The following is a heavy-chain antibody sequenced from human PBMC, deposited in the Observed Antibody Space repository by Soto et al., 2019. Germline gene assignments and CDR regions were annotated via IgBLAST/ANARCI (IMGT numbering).Heavy chain of an antibody. CDR1: GVSFSGYY. V-gene: IGHV4-34*01. CDR2: INHSGST. CDR3: ARDKAGLGRYGLDV. J-gene: IGHJ6*02. Sequence: QVQLQQWGAGLLKPSETLSLTCAASGVSFSGYYWSWVRQTPGRGLEWIGEINHSGSTKYNPSLKSRVIISIDTSKNQFSLKLSSVTAADTGMYYCARDKAGLGRYGLDVWGQGTTVSVSS. D-gene: IGHD7-27*01.